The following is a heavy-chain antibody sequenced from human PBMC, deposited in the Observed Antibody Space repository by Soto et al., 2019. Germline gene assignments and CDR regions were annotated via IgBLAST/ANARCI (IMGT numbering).Heavy chain of an antibody. D-gene: IGHD2-15*01. V-gene: IGHV1-3*01. CDR1: GYSFIKYA. CDR3: ARARARAIGGLTWFDP. J-gene: IGHJ5*02. Sequence: QVQLVQSGAEVKKPGASVKVACKASGYSFIKYAIHWVRQAPGQRLEWMGWINGGDGDMKFSQKFQSRVTMTRDTTASTVYMELSSLGSEDTALYYCARARARAIGGLTWFDPWGQGTLVTVSS. CDR2: INGGDGDM.